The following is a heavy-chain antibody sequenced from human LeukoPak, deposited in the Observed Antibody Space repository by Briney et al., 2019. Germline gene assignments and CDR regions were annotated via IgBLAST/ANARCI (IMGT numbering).Heavy chain of an antibody. D-gene: IGHD5-12*01. CDR3: AKSPGGYNGPFGD. Sequence: PGGSLRLSCAASGFTFSDYYMSWIRQAPGKGLEWVSYISTSGTAVYYADSVKGRFTISRDNAKNSLYLQMNSLRVEDTAVYYCAKSPGGYNGPFGDWGQGTLVTVSS. V-gene: IGHV3-11*04. CDR2: ISTSGTAV. CDR1: GFTFSDYY. J-gene: IGHJ4*02.